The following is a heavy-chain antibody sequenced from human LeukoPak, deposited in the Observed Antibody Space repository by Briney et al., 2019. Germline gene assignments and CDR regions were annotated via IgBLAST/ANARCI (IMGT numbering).Heavy chain of an antibody. CDR3: AHTDIAAANTDYYYGMDV. V-gene: IGHV1-69*13. CDR2: IIPIFGTA. CDR1: GGTFSSYA. J-gene: IGHJ6*02. Sequence: SVKVSCKASGGTFSSYAISWVRQAPGQGLEWMGGIIPIFGTANYAQKFQGRVTITADESTSTAYMELSSLRSEDTAVYYCAHTDIAAANTDYYYGMDVWGQGTTVTVSS. D-gene: IGHD6-13*01.